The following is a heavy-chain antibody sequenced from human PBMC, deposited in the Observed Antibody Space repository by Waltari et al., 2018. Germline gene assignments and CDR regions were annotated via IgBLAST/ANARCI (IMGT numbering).Heavy chain of an antibody. CDR3: ARAKSSDFDY. CDR2: IYYSGST. V-gene: IGHV4-59*11. CDR1: GGSISSHY. J-gene: IGHJ4*02. Sequence: QVQLQESGPGLVKPSETLSLTCTVSGGSISSHYWSWIRQPPGKGLEWIGYIYYSGSTNYNPSLKSRVTISVDTSKNQFSLKLSSVTAADTAVYYCARAKSSDFDYWGQGTLVTVSS.